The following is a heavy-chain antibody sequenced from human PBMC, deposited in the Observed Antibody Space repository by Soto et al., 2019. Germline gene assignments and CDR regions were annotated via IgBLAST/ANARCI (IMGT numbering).Heavy chain of an antibody. D-gene: IGHD1-1*01. CDR2: VHDSGST. CDR3: ARGGKSYGISPPVPLDS. CDR1: GASISSNYWSRNHY. Sequence: SETLSLTCTVSGASISSNYWSRNHYWSWIRQPPGKGLEWIGHVHDSGSTKYSPSLKSRVAISVDTSKNQFSLRLSSVIAADTAVYYCARGGKSYGISPPVPLDSWGQGTLVTVSS. J-gene: IGHJ4*02. V-gene: IGHV4-61*01.